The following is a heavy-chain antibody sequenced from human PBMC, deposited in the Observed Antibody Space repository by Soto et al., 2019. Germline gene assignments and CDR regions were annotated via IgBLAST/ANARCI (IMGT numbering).Heavy chain of an antibody. J-gene: IGHJ2*01. CDR1: GGSISSGDYY. CDR2: IYYSGST. V-gene: IGHV4-30-4*01. CDR3: ARGIQLWPWYFDL. Sequence: QVQLQESGPGLVKPSQTLSLTCTVSGGSISSGDYYWSWIRQPPGKGLEWIGYIYYSGSTYYNPSLKSRVTIPVDTSKNQFSLKLSSVTAADTAVYYCARGIQLWPWYFDLWGRGTLVTVSS. D-gene: IGHD5-18*01.